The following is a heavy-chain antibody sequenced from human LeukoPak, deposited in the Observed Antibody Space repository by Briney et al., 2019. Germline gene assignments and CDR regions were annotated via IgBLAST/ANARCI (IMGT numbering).Heavy chain of an antibody. J-gene: IGHJ4*02. CDR1: GFTFSSYE. CDR3: ARALPDYYDGSGYYDY. CDR2: ISSSGSNI. Sequence: GGSLRLSCAASGFTFSSYEMNWVRLAPGKGLEWVSYISSSGSNIYYADSVEGRFTISRDNSKNTLYLQMNSLRPEDTAVYYCARALPDYYDGSGYYDYWGQGTLVTVSS. D-gene: IGHD3-22*01. V-gene: IGHV3-48*03.